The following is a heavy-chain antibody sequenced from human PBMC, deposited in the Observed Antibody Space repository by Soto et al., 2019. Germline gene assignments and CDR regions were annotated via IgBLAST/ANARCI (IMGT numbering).Heavy chain of an antibody. V-gene: IGHV3-7*04. CDR1: GFIFSSYW. J-gene: IGHJ4*02. D-gene: IGHD3-10*01. Sequence: EVQLVESGGGLVQPGGSLRLSCSASGFIFSSYWMMWLRQAPGKGLEWVASMNEYGSERYYVDSVKGRFTITRDHAKNSLYLQMNSLRAEDTAVYEGARATGADKEEYWGQGTLVTVSS. CDR2: MNEYGSER. CDR3: ARATGADKEEY.